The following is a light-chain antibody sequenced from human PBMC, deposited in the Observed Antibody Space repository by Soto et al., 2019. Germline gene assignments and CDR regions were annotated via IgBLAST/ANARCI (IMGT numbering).Light chain of an antibody. Sequence: QSVLTQPASVSGSPGQSITISCTGTYXDVGTYNRVSWYQQSPGKAPKLMIYDVNKRPSGVPDRFSGSKSGNTASLTISGLQADDEADYYCCSYVGTYTYVFGTGTKVTVL. CDR1: YXDVGTYNR. V-gene: IGLV2-11*01. CDR2: DVN. J-gene: IGLJ1*01. CDR3: CSYVGTYTYV.